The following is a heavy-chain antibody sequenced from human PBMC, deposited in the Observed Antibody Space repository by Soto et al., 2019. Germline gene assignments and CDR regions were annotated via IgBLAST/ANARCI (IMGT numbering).Heavy chain of an antibody. CDR2: IIPIFGTA. CDR3: ARGVVLSGGMDV. J-gene: IGHJ6*02. CDR1: GGTFSSYA. V-gene: IGHV1-69*12. Sequence: QVQLVQPGAEVKKPGSSVKVSCKASGGTFSSYAISWVRRARGQGLEWMGGIIPIFGTANYAQKFQGRVTITADESTSTAYMELSSLRSEDTAVYYCARGVVLSGGMDVWGQGTTVTVSS. D-gene: IGHD2-21*01.